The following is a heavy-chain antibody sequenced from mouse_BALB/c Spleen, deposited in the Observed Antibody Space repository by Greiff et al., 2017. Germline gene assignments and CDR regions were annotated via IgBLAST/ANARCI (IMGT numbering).Heavy chain of an antibody. CDR2: IWSDGST. CDR1: GFSLTSYG. D-gene: IGHD1-1*01. CDR3: ARHDYGSSYAMDY. Sequence: VHLVESGPDLVAPSQSLSITCTVSGFSLTSYGVHWVRQPPGKGLEWLVVIWSDGSTTYNSALKSRLSISKDNSKSQVFLKMNSLQTDDTAMYYCARHDYGSSYAMDYWGQGTSVTVSS. J-gene: IGHJ4*01. V-gene: IGHV2-6-2*01.